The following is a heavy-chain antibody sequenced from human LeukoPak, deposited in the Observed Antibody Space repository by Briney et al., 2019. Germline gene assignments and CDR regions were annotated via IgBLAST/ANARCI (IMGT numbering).Heavy chain of an antibody. J-gene: IGHJ3*02. D-gene: IGHD6-19*01. V-gene: IGHV4-4*02. CDR1: GDSINSLDL. CDR2: MYLSGTT. Sequence: SETLSLTCTVSGDSINSLDLWSWVRQPPGKGLEWIGEMYLSGTTHSNPSVKSRVTISVDTSKNQFSLKLSSVTAADTAVYYCAGPYSSGWYDAFDIWGQGTMVTVSS. CDR3: AGPYSSGWYDAFDI.